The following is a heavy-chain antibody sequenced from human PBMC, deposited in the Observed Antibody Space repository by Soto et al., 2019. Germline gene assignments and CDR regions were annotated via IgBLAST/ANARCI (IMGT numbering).Heavy chain of an antibody. Sequence: SETLSLTCTVSGGSISNSQYFWVWLRQPPGKGLEWIGYIYYSGSTNYNPSLKSRVTISVDTSKNQFSLKLSSVTAADTAVYYCARGKRRWLQLLDYYYGMDVWGQGTTVTVSS. J-gene: IGHJ6*02. CDR1: GGSISNSQYF. D-gene: IGHD5-12*01. V-gene: IGHV4-61*05. CDR3: ARGKRRWLQLLDYYYGMDV. CDR2: IYYSGST.